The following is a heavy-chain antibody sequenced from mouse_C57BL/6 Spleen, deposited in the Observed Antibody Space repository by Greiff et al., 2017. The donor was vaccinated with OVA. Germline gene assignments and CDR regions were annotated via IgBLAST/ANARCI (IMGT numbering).Heavy chain of an antibody. V-gene: IGHV1-18*01. CDR3: AREGGLLSAMDY. J-gene: IGHJ4*01. Sequence: EVQLKESGPELVKPGASVKIPCKASGYTFTDYNMDWVKQSHGKSLEWIGDINPNNGGTIYNQKFKGKATLTVDKSSSTAYMELRSLTSEDTAVYYCAREGGLLSAMDYWGQGTSVTVSS. CDR2: INPNNGGT. CDR1: GYTFTDYN. D-gene: IGHD2-10*01.